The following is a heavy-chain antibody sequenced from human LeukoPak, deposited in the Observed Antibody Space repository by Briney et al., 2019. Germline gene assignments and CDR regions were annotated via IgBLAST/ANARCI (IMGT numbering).Heavy chain of an antibody. CDR3: VACRDNSCCFETFGF. J-gene: IGHJ3*01. Sequence: SQTLSLTCAISGDSVSYNVAAWNWIRQSPSRGLEWLGRTLYRSQWYNDYAESVKSRITINPDTSKNQFTLQLKSVTPEDTAVYYCVACRDNSCCFETFGFWGQGTTVTVSS. CDR1: GDSVSYNVAA. D-gene: IGHD2-15*01. CDR2: TLYRSQWYN. V-gene: IGHV6-1*01.